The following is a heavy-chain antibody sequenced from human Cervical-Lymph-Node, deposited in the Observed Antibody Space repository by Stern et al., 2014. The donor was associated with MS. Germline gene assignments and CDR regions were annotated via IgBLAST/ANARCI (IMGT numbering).Heavy chain of an antibody. D-gene: IGHD3/OR15-3a*01. J-gene: IGHJ4*02. CDR2: INPSGDSA. CDR3: ASGTGSKRPTGNY. Sequence: QVLQSGAEVKKPGASVKVSCKASGYTFTSHYMHWVRQAPGQGLEWVGIINPSGDSASYAQKFQGRVTMTRDTSTSTVYMELSSLRSEDTAVYYCASGTGSKRPTGNYWGQGTLVAVSS. CDR1: GYTFTSHY. V-gene: IGHV1-46*01.